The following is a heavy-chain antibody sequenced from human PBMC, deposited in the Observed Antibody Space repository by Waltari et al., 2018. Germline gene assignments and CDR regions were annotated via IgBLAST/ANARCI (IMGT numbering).Heavy chain of an antibody. V-gene: IGHV3-7*01. CDR1: GFTFSSYW. CDR3: ARPVVPAAIAGMDV. J-gene: IGHJ6*02. CDR2: IKQEGSDK. D-gene: IGHD2-2*01. Sequence: EVQLVESGGGLVQPGGSLRLSCAASGFTFSSYWMSWVRQAPGKGLEWVANIKQEGSDKYYVDFVKGRFTISRDKAKNSLYLQMNSLRAEDTAVYYCARPVVPAAIAGMDVWGQGTTVTVSS.